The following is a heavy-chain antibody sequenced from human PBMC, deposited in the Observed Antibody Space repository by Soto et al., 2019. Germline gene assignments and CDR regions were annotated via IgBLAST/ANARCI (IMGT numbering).Heavy chain of an antibody. CDR2: VYYSGST. Sequence: QVQLQESGPGLVKPSETLSLTCTVSGGSMSSYYWSWIRQPPGKGLEWIGYVYYSGSTKYNPSLKSRVTISVDTSKNQSSLKLSSVTAADTAVYYCARVRGGSYYEGFDYWGQGTLVTVSS. V-gene: IGHV4-59*01. D-gene: IGHD1-26*01. CDR1: GGSMSSYY. CDR3: ARVRGGSYYEGFDY. J-gene: IGHJ4*02.